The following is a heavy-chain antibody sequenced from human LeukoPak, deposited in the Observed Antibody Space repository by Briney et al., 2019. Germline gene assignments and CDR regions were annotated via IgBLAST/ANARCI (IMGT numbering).Heavy chain of an antibody. V-gene: IGHV4-34*01. CDR3: ARIYDYVWGSYRRYFDY. D-gene: IGHD3-16*02. CDR1: GGSFSGYY. J-gene: IGHJ4*02. CDR2: INHSGST. Sequence: PSETLSLTCAVYGGSFSGYYWSWIRQPPGKGLEWIGEINHSGSTNYNPSLKSRVTISVDTSKNQFSLKLCSVTAADTAVYYCARIYDYVWGSYRRYFDYWGQGTLVTVSS.